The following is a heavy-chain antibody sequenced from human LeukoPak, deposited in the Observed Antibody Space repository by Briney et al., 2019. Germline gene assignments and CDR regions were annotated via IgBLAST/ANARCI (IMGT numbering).Heavy chain of an antibody. CDR1: GFTFSNYA. CDR2: VSYDGSWD. CDR3: TRGERGYIPAF. D-gene: IGHD3-16*02. V-gene: IGHV3-30*01. Sequence: QPGGSLRLSCAASGFTFSNYAMHWVRQTPGKGLEWVAFVSYDGSWDSHSDSVKGRFTISRDDSKNTLYPQMTRLRAEDTAVYYCTRGERGYIPAFWGQGTLVTVSS. J-gene: IGHJ4*02.